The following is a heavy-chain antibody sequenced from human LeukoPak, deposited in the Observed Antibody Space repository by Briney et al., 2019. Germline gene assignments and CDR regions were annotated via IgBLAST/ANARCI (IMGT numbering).Heavy chain of an antibody. V-gene: IGHV4-39*01. CDR2: IYYSGST. Sequence: SETLSLTCTVSGGSISSRSDYWGWIRQPPGKGLEWIGSIYYSGSTYYNVSLKSRVTISADTSKNQFSLKLSSVTAADTAVYYCARLMRSGWYTFDYWGQGTLVTVSS. CDR3: ARLMRSGWYTFDY. CDR1: GGSISSRSDY. J-gene: IGHJ4*02. D-gene: IGHD6-19*01.